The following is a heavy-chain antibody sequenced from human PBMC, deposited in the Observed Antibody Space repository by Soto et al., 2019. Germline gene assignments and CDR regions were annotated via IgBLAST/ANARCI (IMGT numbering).Heavy chain of an antibody. J-gene: IGHJ3*02. CDR1: GYTFTSYA. V-gene: IGHV1-3*01. D-gene: IGHD3-3*01. Sequence: ASVKVSCKASGYTFTSYAMHWVRQAPGQRLEWMGWINAGNGNTKYSQKFQGRVNITRDTSASTAYMELSSLRSEDTAVYYCASAGVRFLEWPGAFDIWGQGTMVTVSS. CDR2: INAGNGNT. CDR3: ASAGVRFLEWPGAFDI.